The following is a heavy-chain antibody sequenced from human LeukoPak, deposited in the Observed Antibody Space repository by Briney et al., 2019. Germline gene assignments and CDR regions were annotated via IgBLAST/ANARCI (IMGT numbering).Heavy chain of an antibody. J-gene: IGHJ3*02. V-gene: IGHV3-30*03. Sequence: GGSLRLSCAASGFTFSSYGMHWVRQAPGKGLEWVAFISYDGSNKYYADSVKGRFTISRDNSKNTLYLQMNSLRAEDTAVYYCASRTGYSSGDGAFDIWGQGTMVTVSS. CDR3: ASRTGYSSGDGAFDI. CDR1: GFTFSSYG. D-gene: IGHD6-19*01. CDR2: ISYDGSNK.